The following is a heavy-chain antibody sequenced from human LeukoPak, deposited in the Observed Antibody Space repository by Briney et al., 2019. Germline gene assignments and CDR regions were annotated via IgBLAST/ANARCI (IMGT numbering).Heavy chain of an antibody. Sequence: HSGGSLRLSCAASGFTFSSHAMSWVRQAPGKGLEWVSSLSGSGGTTYHADSVKGRFSISRDNSKNTLYLQLNSLRAEDTAVYYCAKGGSTSRVTTSRVVFGYYYYLDVRGKGTPVTVSS. CDR3: AKGGSTSRVTTSRVVFGYYYYLDV. V-gene: IGHV3-23*01. CDR2: LSGSGGTT. D-gene: IGHD4-17*01. J-gene: IGHJ6*03. CDR1: GFTFSSHA.